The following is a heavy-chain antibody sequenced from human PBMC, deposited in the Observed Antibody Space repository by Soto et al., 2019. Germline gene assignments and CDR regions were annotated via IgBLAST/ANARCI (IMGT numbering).Heavy chain of an antibody. Sequence: QVQLVQSGAEVKKPRSSVKVSCKASGGAFSSYAISWVRQAPGQGLEWMGGIIPIFGTANYAQKFQGRVTITADESTSTAYMELSSLRSEDTAVYYCARYHYPNDYGGNWGRGWSYYYGMDVWGQGTTVTVSS. D-gene: IGHD4-17*01. CDR3: ARYHYPNDYGGNWGRGWSYYYGMDV. CDR1: GGAFSSYA. V-gene: IGHV1-69*12. CDR2: IIPIFGTA. J-gene: IGHJ6*02.